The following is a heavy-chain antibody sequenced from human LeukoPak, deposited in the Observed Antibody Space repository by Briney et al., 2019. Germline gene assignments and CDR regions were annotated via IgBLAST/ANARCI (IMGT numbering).Heavy chain of an antibody. V-gene: IGHV3-30*02. Sequence: PGGSLRLSCAASGFTFSTYGMHWVRQAPGKGLEWVAFIRYDGSIKYYADSVKGRFTTSRDNSKSTLYLQLNSLRAEDTALYYCAKVFGVAVAGTRGFFDYWGQGTLVTVSS. CDR3: AKVFGVAVAGTRGFFDY. CDR1: GFTFSTYG. D-gene: IGHD6-19*01. J-gene: IGHJ4*02. CDR2: IRYDGSIK.